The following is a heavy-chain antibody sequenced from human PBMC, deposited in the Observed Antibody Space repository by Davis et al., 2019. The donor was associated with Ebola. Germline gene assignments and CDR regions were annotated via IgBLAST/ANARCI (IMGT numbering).Heavy chain of an antibody. CDR2: IGTAGDT. CDR1: GFTFSGYD. D-gene: IGHD3-16*02. CDR3: ARDTGSLGIVTW. Sequence: GESLKISCEASGFTFSGYDMHWVRQTAGKGLEWVSGIGTAGDTYYAGSVKGRFTISRENAKDALYLQMNSLRAEDTAVYYCARDTGSLGIVTWWGQGTLVTVSS. V-gene: IGHV3-13*01. J-gene: IGHJ4*02.